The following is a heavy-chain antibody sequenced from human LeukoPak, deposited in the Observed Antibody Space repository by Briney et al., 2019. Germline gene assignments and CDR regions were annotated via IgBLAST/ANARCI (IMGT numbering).Heavy chain of an antibody. CDR3: ARDWAIYSYGQMEGMDV. CDR2: ISSSSSYI. D-gene: IGHD5-18*01. V-gene: IGHV3-21*01. CDR1: GFTFSSYS. Sequence: PGGSLRLSCAASGFTFSSYSMNWVRQAPGKGLEWVSSISSSSSYIYYADSVKGRFTISRDNAKNSLYLQMNSLRAEDTAVYYCARDWAIYSYGQMEGMDVWGQGTTVTVSS. J-gene: IGHJ6*02.